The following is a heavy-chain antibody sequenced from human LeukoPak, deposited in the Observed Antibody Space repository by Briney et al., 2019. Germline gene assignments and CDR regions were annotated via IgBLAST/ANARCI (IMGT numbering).Heavy chain of an antibody. D-gene: IGHD3-3*01. CDR2: IYSGGSGGST. V-gene: IGHV3-66*02. CDR1: GFTVSSNY. J-gene: IGHJ4*02. Sequence: PGGSLRLSCAASGFTVSSNYMSWVRQAPGKGLEWVAVIYSGGSGGSTYYADSVKGRFTISRDNSKNTWYLQMNSLRVEDTAVYYCARDDFWSGYYFDYWGQGTLVTVSS. CDR3: ARDDFWSGYYFDY.